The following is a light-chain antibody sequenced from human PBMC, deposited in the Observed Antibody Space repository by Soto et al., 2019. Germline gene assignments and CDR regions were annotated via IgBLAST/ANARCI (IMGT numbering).Light chain of an antibody. CDR1: SSDVGGYNY. V-gene: IGLV2-8*01. Sequence: QSALTQPPSASGSPGQSVTISCTGTSSDVGGYNYVSWYQQYPGKVPKLMVYEVNKRPSGVPERFSGSKSGNTASLTVSGLQADDEADYYCTSYAGGNNVFGTGTKLTVL. CDR3: TSYAGGNNV. CDR2: EVN. J-gene: IGLJ1*01.